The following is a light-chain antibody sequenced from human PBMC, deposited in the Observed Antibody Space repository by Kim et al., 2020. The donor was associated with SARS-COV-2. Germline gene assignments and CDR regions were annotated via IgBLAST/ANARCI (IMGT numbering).Light chain of an antibody. J-gene: IGLJ3*02. CDR2: DVS. Sequence: GQSITISCTGANSDIGGYNSVSWYQQHPGKTPKLMIYDVSKRPSGVSDRFSGSKSGYTASPTISGLQAEDEADYYCSSYTRSSTLVFGGGTQLTVL. CDR1: NSDIGGYNS. CDR3: SSYTRSSTLV. V-gene: IGLV2-14*03.